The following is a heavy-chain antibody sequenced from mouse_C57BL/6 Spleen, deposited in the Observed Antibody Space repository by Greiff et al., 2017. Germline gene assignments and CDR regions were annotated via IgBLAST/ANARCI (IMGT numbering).Heavy chain of an antibody. D-gene: IGHD2-3*01. CDR2: INPSGGYP. J-gene: IGHJ4*01. CDR3: SSTSALYPGAMDY. CDR1: GYTFTSYW. V-gene: IGHV1-7*01. Sequence: VQLQQSGAELAKPGASVKLSCKASGYTFTSYWMHWVKQRPGQGLEWIGYINPSGGYPKYNQTFKGKDTLTADKSSSPAYMQLSSLTYEDSAVYYCSSTSALYPGAMDYWGQGTSGTGSS.